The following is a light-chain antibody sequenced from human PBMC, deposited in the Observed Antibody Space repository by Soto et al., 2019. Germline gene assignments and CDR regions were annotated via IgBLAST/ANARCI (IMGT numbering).Light chain of an antibody. V-gene: IGLV2-14*01. CDR1: SSDVGGYNY. J-gene: IGLJ2*01. Sequence: QSALTQPASVSGSPGQSITISCTGTSSDVGGYNYVSWYQQHPGKAPKLMIYDVSNRPAGVSNRFSGSKSGNTASLTISGLTAEDEADDYCSSYTSSSTLVVFGGGTQLTVL. CDR3: SSYTSSSTLVV. CDR2: DVS.